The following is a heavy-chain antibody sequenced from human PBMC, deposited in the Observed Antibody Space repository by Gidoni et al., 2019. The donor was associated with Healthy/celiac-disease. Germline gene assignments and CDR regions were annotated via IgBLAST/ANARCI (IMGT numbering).Heavy chain of an antibody. Sequence: QVQLQESGPGLVKPSETLSLTCTVSGGSISSYYLSWIRQPPGKGLEWIGYIYYSGSTNYNPSLKSRVTISVDTSKNQFSLKLSSVTAADTAVYYCARILGYCSSTSCYNYYGMDVWGQGTTVTVSS. CDR1: GGSISSYY. CDR2: IYYSGST. CDR3: ARILGYCSSTSCYNYYGMDV. J-gene: IGHJ6*02. V-gene: IGHV4-59*01. D-gene: IGHD2-2*02.